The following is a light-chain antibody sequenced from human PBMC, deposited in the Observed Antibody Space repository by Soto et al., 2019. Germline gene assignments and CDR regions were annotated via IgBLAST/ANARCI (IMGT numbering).Light chain of an antibody. CDR3: QQSYSTVGT. CDR2: AAS. CDR1: QSISNY. J-gene: IGKJ1*01. V-gene: IGKV1-39*01. Sequence: DIQMTQSPSSLSASVGDRVTITCRASQSISNYLNWYQQKPGKAPKLLIYAASSLQSGVPSRFSGSESGTDFTLTISSLQPEEFATYFCQQSYSTVGTFGQWTKVEIK.